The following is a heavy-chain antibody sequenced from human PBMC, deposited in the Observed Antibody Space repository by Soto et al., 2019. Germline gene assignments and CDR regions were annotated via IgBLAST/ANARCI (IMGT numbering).Heavy chain of an antibody. CDR3: ARDAPFDFWSGDRYYFDY. V-gene: IGHV3-7*01. CDR1: GFTFSSYW. Sequence: PGGSLRLSCAASGFTFSSYWMSWVRQAPGKGLEWVANIKQDGSEKYYVDSVKGRFTISRDNAKNSLYLQMNSLRAEDTAVYYCARDAPFDFWSGDRYYFDYWGQGTLVTVSS. CDR2: IKQDGSEK. J-gene: IGHJ4*02. D-gene: IGHD3-3*01.